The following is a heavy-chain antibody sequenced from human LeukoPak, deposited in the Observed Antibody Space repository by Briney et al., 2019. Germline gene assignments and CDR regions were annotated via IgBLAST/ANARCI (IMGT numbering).Heavy chain of an antibody. CDR1: GFTFSSYS. Sequence: GGSLRLSCTASGFTFSSYSLNWVRQAPGKGLEWVSSVCTGSNYIYYADSVKGRFTISRDNDKNSLYLQMNSLRAEDTAVYYCARGGNGFDIWGQGTMVTVSS. J-gene: IGHJ3*02. CDR2: VCTGSNYI. CDR3: ARGGNGFDI. V-gene: IGHV3-21*01. D-gene: IGHD3-16*01.